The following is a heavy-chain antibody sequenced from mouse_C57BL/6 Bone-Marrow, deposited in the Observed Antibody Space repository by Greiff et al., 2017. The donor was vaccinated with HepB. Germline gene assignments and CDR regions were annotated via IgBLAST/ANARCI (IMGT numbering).Heavy chain of an antibody. D-gene: IGHD1-1*01. V-gene: IGHV2-6-1*01. J-gene: IGHJ1*03. Sequence: VHLVESGPGLVAPSQSLSITCTVSGFSLTSYGVHWVRQPPGKGLEWLVVIWSDGSTTYNSALKSRLSISKDNSKSQVFLKMNSLQTDDTAMYYCARHWYYGSSYDWYFDVWGTGTTVTVSS. CDR3: ARHWYYGSSYDWYFDV. CDR2: IWSDGST. CDR1: GFSLTSYG.